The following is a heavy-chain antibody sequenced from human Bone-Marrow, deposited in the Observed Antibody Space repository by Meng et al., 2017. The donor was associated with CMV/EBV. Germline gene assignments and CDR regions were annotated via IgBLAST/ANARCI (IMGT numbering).Heavy chain of an antibody. D-gene: IGHD6-19*01. Sequence: GSLRLSCAVSGGSISSSNWWSWVRQPPGKGLEWIGEIYHSGSTNYNPSLKSRVTISVDKSKNQFSLKLSSVTAADTAVYYCARERKDSSGWYSYYGMDVWGQGTTVTVSS. CDR1: GGSISSSNW. CDR3: ARERKDSSGWYSYYGMDV. V-gene: IGHV4-4*02. J-gene: IGHJ6*02. CDR2: IYHSGST.